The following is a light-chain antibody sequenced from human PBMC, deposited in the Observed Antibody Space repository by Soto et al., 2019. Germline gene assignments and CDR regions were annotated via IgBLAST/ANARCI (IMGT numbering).Light chain of an antibody. J-gene: IGKJ2*01. CDR1: QSISSW. V-gene: IGKV1-5*03. CDR3: QQYNSYSRNT. Sequence: DIQMTQSPSTLSASVGDRVTITCRASQSISSWLAWYQQKPGKAPKLLIYKASSLESGGPSRFSGSGSGTELTLIISSRQPDDFSSYYCQQYNSYSRNTFGQGTKLEIK. CDR2: KAS.